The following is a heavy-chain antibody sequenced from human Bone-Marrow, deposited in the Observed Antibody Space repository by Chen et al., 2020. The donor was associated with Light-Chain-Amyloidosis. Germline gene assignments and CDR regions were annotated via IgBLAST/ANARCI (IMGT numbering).Heavy chain of an antibody. CDR1: GYTFTNYD. Sequence: QVQLVQSGAEVKKPGASVKVSCKASGYTFTNYDVNWLRQAPGQGPEWMAWMNPNSGNTGYAQKFQGRVTWTRDTSISTAYMELSSLTSEDTAVYYCARCNIMVRGALERYFDLWGRGTLVTVSS. CDR2: MNPNSGNT. D-gene: IGHD3-10*01. J-gene: IGHJ2*01. V-gene: IGHV1-8*01. CDR3: ARCNIMVRGALERYFDL.